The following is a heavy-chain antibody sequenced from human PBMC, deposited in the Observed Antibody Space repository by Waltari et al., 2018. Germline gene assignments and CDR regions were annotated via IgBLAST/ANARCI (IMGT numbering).Heavy chain of an antibody. CDR3: ARPRYCSSTSCSSFDY. CDR1: GGSISSYY. D-gene: IGHD2-2*01. V-gene: IGHV4-59*08. J-gene: IGHJ4*02. CDR2: ISYTGST. Sequence: QVQLQESGPGLVKPSETLSLTCTVSGGSISSYYWSWIRQPPGKVREWIGYISYTGSTNYNTSLKSRVTISVDTSKNQFSLKLSSVTAADTAGYYCARPRYCSSTSCSSFDYWGQGTLVTVSS.